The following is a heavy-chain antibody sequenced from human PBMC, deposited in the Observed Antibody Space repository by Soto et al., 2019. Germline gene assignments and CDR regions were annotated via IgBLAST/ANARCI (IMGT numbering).Heavy chain of an antibody. V-gene: IGHV4-31*03. D-gene: IGHD6-6*01. Sequence: PSETLSLTCTVSGGSISSGGYYWSWIRQHPGKGLEWIGYIYYSGSTYYNPSLKSRVTISVDTSKNQFSLKLSSVTAADTAVYYCARDHIAARHYGMDVWGQGTTVTVS. CDR3: ARDHIAARHYGMDV. CDR2: IYYSGST. J-gene: IGHJ6*02. CDR1: GGSISSGGYY.